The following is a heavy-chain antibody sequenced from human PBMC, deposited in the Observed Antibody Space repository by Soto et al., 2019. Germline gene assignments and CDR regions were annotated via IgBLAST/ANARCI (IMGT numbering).Heavy chain of an antibody. V-gene: IGHV4-34*01. J-gene: IGHJ6*02. CDR1: GGSLSGYY. CDR3: ARTRNLDV. CDR2: INYSGST. D-gene: IGHD1-1*01. Sequence: QVQLQQWGAGLLKPSETLSLTCAVYGGSLSGYYGNWIRQSPGKGLEWIGEINYSGSTNYNPSIKGRVTISIDTSKNQFSLKLSSVTAADTAVYYCARTRNLDVWGQGTTVTVSS.